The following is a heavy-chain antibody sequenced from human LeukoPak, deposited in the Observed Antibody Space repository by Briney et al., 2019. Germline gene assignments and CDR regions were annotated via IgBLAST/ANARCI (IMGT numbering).Heavy chain of an antibody. J-gene: IGHJ4*02. CDR3: ALAAAGVRFDY. D-gene: IGHD6-13*01. CDR1: GYTFTSYG. V-gene: IGHV1-3*01. Sequence: AASVKASCKASGYTFTSYGINWVRQAPGQRLEWMGWINAGNGNTKYSEKFQGRVTITRDTSASTVYMELSSLRSEDTAVYYCALAAAGVRFDYWGQGTLVIVSS. CDR2: INAGNGNT.